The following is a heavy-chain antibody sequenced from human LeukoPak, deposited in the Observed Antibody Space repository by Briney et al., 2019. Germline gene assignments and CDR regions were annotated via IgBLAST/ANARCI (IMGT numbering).Heavy chain of an antibody. Sequence: SETLSLTCTVSGGSISSHYWSWIRQPPGKGLEWIGYIYYSGSTNYNPSLKSRVTISVDTSKNQFSLKLSSVTAADTAVYYCARVGGWSGPFDYGGRGPLVTVSS. CDR3: ARVGGWSGPFDY. V-gene: IGHV4-59*11. CDR2: IYYSGST. J-gene: IGHJ4*02. CDR1: GGSISSHY. D-gene: IGHD3-3*01.